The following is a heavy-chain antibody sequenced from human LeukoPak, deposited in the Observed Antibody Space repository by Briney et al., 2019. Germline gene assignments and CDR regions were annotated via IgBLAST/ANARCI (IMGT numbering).Heavy chain of an antibody. CDR2: ISGSGVST. V-gene: IGHV3-23*01. CDR3: AKDERNWNYNLASQTYD. Sequence: GGSLRLSCAASGFNFRGQAMSWVRQAPGKGLEWVSAISGSGVSTYYADSVKGRFTVSRDNSKNTLYLQMSSLRAEDTAVYYCAKDERNWNYNLASQTYDWGQGTLVTVSS. D-gene: IGHD1-7*01. J-gene: IGHJ4*02. CDR1: GFNFRGQA.